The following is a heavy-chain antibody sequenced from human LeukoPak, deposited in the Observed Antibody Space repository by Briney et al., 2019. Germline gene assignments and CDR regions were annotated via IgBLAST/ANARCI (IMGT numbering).Heavy chain of an antibody. V-gene: IGHV1-2*02. D-gene: IGHD3-3*01. J-gene: IGHJ6*03. CDR1: GYTFIGYY. CDR3: TLTIVGGGDQKDYYYYYYMDV. Sequence: GASVKVSCKASGYTFIGYYMHWVRQAPGQGLEWMGWINPNSGGTNYAQKFQGRVTMTRDTSISTAYMELSRLRSDDTAVYYCTLTIVGGGDQKDYYYYYYMDVWGKGTTVTVSS. CDR2: INPNSGGT.